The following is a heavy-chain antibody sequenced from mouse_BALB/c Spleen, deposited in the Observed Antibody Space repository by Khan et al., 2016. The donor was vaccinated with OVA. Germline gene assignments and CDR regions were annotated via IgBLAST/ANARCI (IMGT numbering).Heavy chain of an antibody. V-gene: IGHV1-77*01. Sequence: QVQLKQSGAQLARPGASVKLSCKASGYTFTDYYINWMRQRTGQGLEWIGEIYPGSGNTYYNEKFKGRATLTVDKSSSTAYMEFSSLTSEDSAVYFGAREWAAWFPYWGQGTLVTVSA. CDR1: GYTFTDYY. J-gene: IGHJ3*01. CDR3: AREWAAWFPY. CDR2: IYPGSGNT.